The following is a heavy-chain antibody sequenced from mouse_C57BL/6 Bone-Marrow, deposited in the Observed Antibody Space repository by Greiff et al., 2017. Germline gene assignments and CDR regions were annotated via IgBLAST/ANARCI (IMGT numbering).Heavy chain of an antibody. J-gene: IGHJ2*01. CDR2: ISSGGSYT. CDR1: GFTFSSYG. D-gene: IGHD2-12*01. Sequence: EVQLQQSGGDLVKPGGSLKLSCAASGFTFSSYGMSWVRQTPDKRLEWVATISSGGSYTYYPDSVKGGFTISRDTAKNTLYLQMSRLKSEDTAKYYCARQGYRSYFDYWCQGTTLTVSS. V-gene: IGHV5-6*01. CDR3: ARQGYRSYFDY.